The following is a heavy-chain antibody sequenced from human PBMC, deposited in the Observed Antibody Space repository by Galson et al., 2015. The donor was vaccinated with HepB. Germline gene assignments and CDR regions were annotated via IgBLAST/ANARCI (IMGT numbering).Heavy chain of an antibody. D-gene: IGHD2-21*02. CDR1: GFTFSNYG. V-gene: IGHV3-30*02. J-gene: IGHJ4*02. CDR3: AKVTQDLRYFDY. Sequence: SLRLSCAASGFTFSNYGMHWVRQAPGKGLEWVAFIRNDGTNKYYGDSVKGRLTISRDNSENTLYLQMSSLRNEDTAMYYCAKVTQDLRYFDYWGQGILVTVSS. CDR2: IRNDGTNK.